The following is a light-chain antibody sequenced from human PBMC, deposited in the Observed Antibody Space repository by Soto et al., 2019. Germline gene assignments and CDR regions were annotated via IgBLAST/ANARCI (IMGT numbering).Light chain of an antibody. CDR2: KVS. CDR3: MQGTYWPPWT. CDR1: QSLVSSDGNTY. J-gene: IGKJ1*01. V-gene: IGKV2-30*01. Sequence: DFVMTQSPLSLPVTLGQPASISCRSSQSLVSSDGNTYLNWFQQRPGQSPRRLIYKVSNRDSGVPDRFSGSGSGTDFTLKISRVEAEDVGVYYCMQGTYWPPWTFGQGTKVDI.